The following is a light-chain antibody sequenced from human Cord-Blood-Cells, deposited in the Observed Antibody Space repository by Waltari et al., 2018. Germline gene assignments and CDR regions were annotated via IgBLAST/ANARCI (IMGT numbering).Light chain of an antibody. CDR2: EGS. CDR1: SSDVGRYNL. Sequence: QSALTQPASVSGSPGQSITISCTGTSSDVGRYNLVSWYKQHPGKAPKLMIYEGSKRPSGVSNRFSGSKSGNTASLTISGLQAEDEADYYCCSYAGSSTVVFGGGTKLTVL. CDR3: CSYAGSSTVV. J-gene: IGLJ2*01. V-gene: IGLV2-23*01.